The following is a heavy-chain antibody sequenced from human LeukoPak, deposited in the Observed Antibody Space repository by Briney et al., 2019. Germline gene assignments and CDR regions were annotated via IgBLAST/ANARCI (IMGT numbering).Heavy chain of an antibody. CDR1: GFTFTAYT. D-gene: IGHD1-14*01. CDR2: IYSGETT. Sequence: GGSLRLSCAASGFTFTAYTINWVRQAPGMGLEWVSIIYSGETTYYSDSARGRFIISSDDSKNTLSLEMNDLRVEDTAVYYCARERPDSRNLDSWGRGALVTVSS. J-gene: IGHJ4*02. CDR3: ARERPDSRNLDS. V-gene: IGHV3-66*01.